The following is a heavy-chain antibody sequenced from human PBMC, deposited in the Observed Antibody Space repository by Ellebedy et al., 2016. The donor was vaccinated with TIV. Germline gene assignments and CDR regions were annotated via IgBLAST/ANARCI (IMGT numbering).Heavy chain of an antibody. J-gene: IGHJ5*02. CDR2: LSGSGGTT. CDR1: GFSFSNYA. V-gene: IGHV3-23*01. D-gene: IGHD1-26*01. CDR3: ARDRASGTYPNWFDP. Sequence: GESLKISCAGSGFSFSNYAMHWVRQAPGEGLEWVSGLSGSGGTTHSADSVKGRFTISRDNSKNILYLQMTGLRAADTATYFCARDRASGTYPNWFDPWGRGTLVSVSS.